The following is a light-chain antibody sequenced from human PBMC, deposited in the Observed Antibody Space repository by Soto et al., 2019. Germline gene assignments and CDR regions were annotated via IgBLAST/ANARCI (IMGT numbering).Light chain of an antibody. CDR1: QSFSSSY. CDR2: VAS. Sequence: EIVLTQSPGTLSLSPGERATLSCRASQSFSSSYLAWYQQKPGQAPRLLIYVASSRATGIPDRFSGSGSGTDFTLTISRLETEDVAVYYCQQYGSSPLTFGGGTKVEIK. J-gene: IGKJ4*01. V-gene: IGKV3-20*01. CDR3: QQYGSSPLT.